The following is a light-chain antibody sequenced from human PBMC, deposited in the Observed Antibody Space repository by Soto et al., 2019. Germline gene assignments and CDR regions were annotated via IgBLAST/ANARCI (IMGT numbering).Light chain of an antibody. CDR2: SNA. V-gene: IGLV1-40*01. J-gene: IGLJ1*01. CDR1: SSDIGAGYD. Sequence: QSVLTQPPSVSEAPGQRVTISCTGTSSDIGAGYDVHWYQQLPGAAPKLLIYSNAIRPSGVPDRFSGSKSGTSASLAITGLRAEDEADYYCSSYTSSRTLVFGTGTKVTVL. CDR3: SSYTSSRTLV.